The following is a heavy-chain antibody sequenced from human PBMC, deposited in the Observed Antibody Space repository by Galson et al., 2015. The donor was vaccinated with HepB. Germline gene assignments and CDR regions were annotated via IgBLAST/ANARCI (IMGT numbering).Heavy chain of an antibody. D-gene: IGHD3-10*01. J-gene: IGHJ6*02. CDR3: ARPVYYGSGSYYNDLRTYYYYGMDV. CDR1: GGTFSSYA. Sequence: SVKVSCKASGGTFSSYAISWVRQAPGQGLEWMGRIIPILGIANYAQKFQGRVTITADKSTSTAYMELSSLRSEDTAVYYCARPVYYGSGSYYNDLRTYYYYGMDVWGQGTTVTVSS. CDR2: IIPILGIA. V-gene: IGHV1-69*04.